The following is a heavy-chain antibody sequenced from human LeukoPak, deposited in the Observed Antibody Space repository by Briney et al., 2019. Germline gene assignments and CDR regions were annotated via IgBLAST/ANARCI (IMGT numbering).Heavy chain of an antibody. CDR2: IYNSGST. V-gene: IGHV4-59*01. Sequence: PSETLSLTCTVSGDSFSNFYWSWIRQPPGKGLEWIGYIYNSGSTNYNPSLKSRVTISLDTSKNQFSLKLSSVTAADTAVYYCARGVVAAAGRTFDFWGQGTLVTVSS. CDR1: GDSFSNFY. CDR3: ARGVVAAAGRTFDF. D-gene: IGHD6-13*01. J-gene: IGHJ4*02.